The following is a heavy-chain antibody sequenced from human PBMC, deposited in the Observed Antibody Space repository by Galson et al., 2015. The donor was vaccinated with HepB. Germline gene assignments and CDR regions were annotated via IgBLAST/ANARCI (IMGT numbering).Heavy chain of an antibody. CDR3: ACSNAGFGGWDWVFSRDDAGDA. D-gene: IGHD3-3*01. CDR1: GFTFKNAW. Sequence: SLRLSCAASGFTFKNAWMTWVRQAPGKGLEWVGRIKDRGEGETTDYAAYVKGRFTISRDDAENTLYLQMNSLKSGDTGGYYCACSNAGFGGWDWVFSRDDAGDAWSEGTTVIVP. V-gene: IGHV3-15*01. J-gene: IGHJ3*01. CDR2: IKDRGEGETT.